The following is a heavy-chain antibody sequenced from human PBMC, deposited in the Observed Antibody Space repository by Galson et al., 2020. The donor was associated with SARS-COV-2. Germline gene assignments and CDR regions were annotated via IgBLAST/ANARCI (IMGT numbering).Heavy chain of an antibody. V-gene: IGHV1-8*01. D-gene: IGHD2-21*02. CDR3: ARGGLAYCGGDCYDGLSDY. CDR1: GYTFTSYD. Sequence: ASVKVSCKASGYTFTSYDINWVRQATGQGLEWMGWMNPNSGNTGYAQKFQGRVTMTRNTSISTAYMELSSLRSEDTAVYYCARGGLAYCGGDCYDGLSDYWGQGTLVTVSS. J-gene: IGHJ4*02. CDR2: MNPNSGNT.